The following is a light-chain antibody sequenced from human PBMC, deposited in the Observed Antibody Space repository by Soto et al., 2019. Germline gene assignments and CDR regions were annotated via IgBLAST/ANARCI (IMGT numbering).Light chain of an antibody. Sequence: QSVLTQPPSASGTPGQRVTISCSGSSSNIGSNTVNWYQQLTGTAPKLLIYSNNKRPSGVPDRFSGSKSGTSASMAISGLQSEDEADYYCAAWYDSLNGYVFGTGTKLTVL. J-gene: IGLJ1*01. CDR3: AAWYDSLNGYV. CDR2: SNN. CDR1: SSNIGSNT. V-gene: IGLV1-44*01.